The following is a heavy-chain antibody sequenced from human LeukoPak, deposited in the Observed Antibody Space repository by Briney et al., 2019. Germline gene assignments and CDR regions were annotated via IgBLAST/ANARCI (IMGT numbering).Heavy chain of an antibody. CDR3: ARDRKGAMALDY. V-gene: IGHV3-21*01. D-gene: IGHD1-26*01. Sequence: GGSLRLSCAASEFTFSSYNLNWVRQAPGKGLEWVSSISSSSSYIYYADSVKGRFTISRDNAKNSLYLQMNSLRAEDTAVYYCARDRKGAMALDYWGQGTLVTVSS. J-gene: IGHJ4*02. CDR2: ISSSSSYI. CDR1: EFTFSSYN.